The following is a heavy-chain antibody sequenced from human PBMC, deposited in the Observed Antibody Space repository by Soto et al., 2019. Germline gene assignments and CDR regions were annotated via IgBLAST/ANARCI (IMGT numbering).Heavy chain of an antibody. J-gene: IGHJ4*02. V-gene: IGHV3-23*01. CDR3: AKDRVSGDSSGYFPYFDY. CDR1: GFTFSSYA. Sequence: GGSLRLSCAASGFTFSSYAMSWVRQAPGKGLEWVSAISGSGGSTYYADSVKGRFTISRDNSKNTLYLQMNSLRAEDTAVYYCAKDRVSGDSSGYFPYFDYWGQGTLVTVSS. CDR2: ISGSGGST. D-gene: IGHD3-22*01.